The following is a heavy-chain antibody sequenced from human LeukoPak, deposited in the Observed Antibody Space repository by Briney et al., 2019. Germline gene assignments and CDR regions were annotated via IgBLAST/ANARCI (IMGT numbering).Heavy chain of an antibody. CDR1: GYTFTSYG. V-gene: IGHV1-18*01. CDR2: ISAYNGNT. Sequence: GASVKVSCKASGYTFTSYGISWVRQAPGQGLEWMGWISAYNGNTNYAQKLQGRVTMTTDTSTSTAYMELRSLRSDDTAVYYCAGSGSGSYYQPLDYWGQGTLVTVSS. CDR3: AGSGSGSYYQPLDY. J-gene: IGHJ4*02. D-gene: IGHD3-10*01.